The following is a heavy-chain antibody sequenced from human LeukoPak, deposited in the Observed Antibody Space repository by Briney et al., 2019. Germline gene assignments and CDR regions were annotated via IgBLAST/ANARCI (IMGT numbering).Heavy chain of an antibody. V-gene: IGHV3-7*01. CDR2: IKEDGTES. J-gene: IGHJ3*02. Sequence: GGSLRLSCAASEIAFSDFWMNRIRQSPGKGLQWVTNIKEDGTESHYVDSVKGRFSISRDNAKQSLYLQMNSLTVEDTAVYYCARAAARDSDVTAYRPFDIWGQGTVVTVSA. CDR3: ARAAARDSDVTAYRPFDI. CDR1: EIAFSDFW. D-gene: IGHD3-16*01.